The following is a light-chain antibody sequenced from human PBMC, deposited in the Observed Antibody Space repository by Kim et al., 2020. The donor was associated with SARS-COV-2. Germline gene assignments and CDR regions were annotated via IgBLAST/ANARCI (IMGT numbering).Light chain of an antibody. J-gene: IGKJ1*01. Sequence: DIVMTQSPLSLPVTPGEPASISCRSSQSLLHSNGYNYLDWYLQKPGQSPQLLIYLGSNRASGVPDRFSGSGSGTYFTLKISRLEAEDVGVYYCMQALQTPPWTFGQGTKVDIK. CDR2: LGS. V-gene: IGKV2-28*01. CDR1: QSLLHSNGYNY. CDR3: MQALQTPPWT.